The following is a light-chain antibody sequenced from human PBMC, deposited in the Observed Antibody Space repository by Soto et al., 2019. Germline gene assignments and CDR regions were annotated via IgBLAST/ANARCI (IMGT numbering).Light chain of an antibody. J-gene: IGKJ1*01. CDR1: QSVSSSF. CDR3: QQYNSWPRT. CDR2: GAS. Sequence: EIVLTQSPGTLSLSPGERATLSCRASQSVSSSFLAWFQQKPGLAPRLLICGASSRATGVPDRFSGSGSGTDFTLTISRLEPEDFATYSCQQYNSWPRTFGHGTKV. V-gene: IGKV3-20*01.